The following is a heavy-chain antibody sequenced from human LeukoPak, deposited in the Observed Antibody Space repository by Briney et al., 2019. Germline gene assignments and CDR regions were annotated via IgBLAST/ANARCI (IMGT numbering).Heavy chain of an antibody. V-gene: IGHV1-46*01. Sequence: ASVKVSCKASGYTFTGYYMHWVRQAPGQGLEWMGIINPSGGSTSYAQKFQGRVTMTRDMSTSTVYMELSSLRSEDTAVYYCARPYSSITGTVQDYYYMDVWGKGTTVTVSS. J-gene: IGHJ6*03. CDR2: INPSGGST. D-gene: IGHD1-20*01. CDR3: ARPYSSITGTVQDYYYMDV. CDR1: GYTFTGYY.